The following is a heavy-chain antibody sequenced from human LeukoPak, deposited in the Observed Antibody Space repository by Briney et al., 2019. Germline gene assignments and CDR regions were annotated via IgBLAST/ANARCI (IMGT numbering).Heavy chain of an antibody. V-gene: IGHV1-18*01. CDR3: ARDRPWFPYDAFDI. CDR1: GYTFTSYG. Sequence: GASVKVSCKASGYTFTSYGISWVRQAPGQGLEWMGWISAYNGNTNYAQKFQGRVTITTDESTSTAYMELSSLRSEDTAVYYCARDRPWFPYDAFDIWGQGTMVTVSS. CDR2: ISAYNGNT. J-gene: IGHJ3*02. D-gene: IGHD3-10*01.